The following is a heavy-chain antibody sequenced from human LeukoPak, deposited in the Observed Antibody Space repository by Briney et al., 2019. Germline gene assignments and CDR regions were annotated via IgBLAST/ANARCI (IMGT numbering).Heavy chain of an antibody. V-gene: IGHV4-59*08. Sequence: NPSETLSLTCTVSGGSISSYYWSWIRQSPGKGLEWIGYIYYSGSTNYNPSLKSRVTISVDTSKNQFSLKLSSVTAADTAVYYCARHSYDYDFWSGQKYYFDYWGQGTLVTVSS. CDR3: ARHSYDYDFWSGQKYYFDY. CDR2: IYYSGST. CDR1: GGSISSYY. J-gene: IGHJ4*02. D-gene: IGHD3-3*01.